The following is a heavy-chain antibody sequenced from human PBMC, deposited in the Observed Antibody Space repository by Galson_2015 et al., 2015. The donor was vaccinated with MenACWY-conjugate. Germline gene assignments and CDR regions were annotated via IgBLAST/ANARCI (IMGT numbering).Heavy chain of an antibody. CDR1: GFSFSNYG. D-gene: IGHD1-1*01. Sequence: SLRLSCAASGFSFSNYGIHWVRQAPGKGLEWVAVIWYDGSNKYYADSVKGRFTISRDNSKNTLYLQMNSLRAEDTAVYFCARDLEGTGRSYFDYWAREPWSPSPQ. CDR2: IWYDGSNK. V-gene: IGHV3-33*01. CDR3: ARDLEGTGRSYFDY. J-gene: IGHJ4*02.